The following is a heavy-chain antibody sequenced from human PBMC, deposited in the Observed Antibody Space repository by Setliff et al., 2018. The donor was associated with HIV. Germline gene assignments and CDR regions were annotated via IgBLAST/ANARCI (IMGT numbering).Heavy chain of an antibody. CDR3: ARVMDTAMVSRLLLYYFDY. Sequence: SETLSLTCTVSGGSISSSSYYWGWIRQPPGKGLEWIGSIYYSGSTYYNPSLKSRVTISVDTSKNQFSLKLSSVTAADTAVYYCARVMDTAMVSRLLLYYFDYWGQGTLVTVPQ. D-gene: IGHD5-18*01. V-gene: IGHV4-39*07. CDR2: IYYSGST. J-gene: IGHJ4*02. CDR1: GGSISSSSYY.